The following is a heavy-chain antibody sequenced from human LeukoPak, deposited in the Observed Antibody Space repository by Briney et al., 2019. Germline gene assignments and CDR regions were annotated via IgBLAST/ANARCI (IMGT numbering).Heavy chain of an antibody. V-gene: IGHV3-30*18. CDR1: GFTFSTYA. Sequence: GGSLRLSCVASGFTFSTYAMSWVRQAPAKGLEWVAFISYDGSNEYCADSLKGRFTISRDNSKNTLYLQMNSLKAEDTAVYYCAKDSGWYSSGWLDYWGQGTLVTVSS. CDR3: AKDSGWYSSGWLDY. D-gene: IGHD6-19*01. CDR2: ISYDGSNE. J-gene: IGHJ4*02.